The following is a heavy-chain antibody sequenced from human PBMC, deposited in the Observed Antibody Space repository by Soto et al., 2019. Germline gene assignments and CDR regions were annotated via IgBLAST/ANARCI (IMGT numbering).Heavy chain of an antibody. D-gene: IGHD2-15*01. Sequence: QVQLVQSGAEVKKPGASVKGSCRASGYSFSNYDIHWVRQAPGQRPEWMGGINAANGNSRYSQKFQARLVITRETSANTAYMELSSLTSADTALYYCARDGPVYCSGGPCYGPWFDYWGQGTLVTVSS. CDR3: ARDGPVYCSGGPCYGPWFDY. V-gene: IGHV1-3*01. CDR2: INAANGNS. J-gene: IGHJ4*02. CDR1: GYSFSNYD.